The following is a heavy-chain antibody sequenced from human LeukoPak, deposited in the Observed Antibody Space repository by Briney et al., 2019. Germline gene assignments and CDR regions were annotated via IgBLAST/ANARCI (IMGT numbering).Heavy chain of an antibody. CDR2: LSGGGGSI. J-gene: IGHJ4*02. CDR3: AKVSGYCSNGVCYTHDY. V-gene: IGHV3-23*01. Sequence: PGGSLRLSCAASGFTFSSYARSWVRQAPGKGLEWGSALSGGGGSIYYADSVKGRFTISRDNSKTTLYLQMNSLRAEDTAVYYCAKVSGYCSNGVCYTHDYWGQGTLVTVSS. CDR1: GFTFSSYA. D-gene: IGHD2-8*01.